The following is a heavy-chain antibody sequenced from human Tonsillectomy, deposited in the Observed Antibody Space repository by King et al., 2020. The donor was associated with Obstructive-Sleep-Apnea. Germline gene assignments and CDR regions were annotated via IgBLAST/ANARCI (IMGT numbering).Heavy chain of an antibody. CDR1: GFTFSSYW. J-gene: IGHJ4*02. CDR3: SRVLLWFGELTY. CDR2: IKQDGSEK. V-gene: IGHV3-7*01. D-gene: IGHD3-10*01. Sequence: VQLVESGGALVQPGGSLRLSCATSGFTFSSYWMTWVRQAPGKGLEWVANIKQDGSEKHYADPVKGRFIISRDNAQNSLYLQMDSLGAGDTAVYYCSRVLLWFGELTYWGQGTLVTVSS.